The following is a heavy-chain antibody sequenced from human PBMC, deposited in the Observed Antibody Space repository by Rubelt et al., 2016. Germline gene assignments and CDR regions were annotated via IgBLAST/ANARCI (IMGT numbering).Heavy chain of an antibody. Sequence: QVQLVQSGAEVKKPGASVKVSCKASGYTFTSYYMHWVRQAPGQGLEWMGIINPSGGSTSYAQKFQGRVTMTRDTSTSTVYMELSSLRSEDTAVYYCATDMRRGREYNWFDPWGQGTLVTVSS. CDR2: INPSGGST. J-gene: IGHJ5*02. V-gene: IGHV1-46*01. CDR1: GYTFTSYY. CDR3: ATDMRRGREYNWFDP. D-gene: IGHD3-10*01.